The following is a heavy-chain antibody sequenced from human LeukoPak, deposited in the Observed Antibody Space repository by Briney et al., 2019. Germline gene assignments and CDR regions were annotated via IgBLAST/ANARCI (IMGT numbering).Heavy chain of an antibody. CDR3: AKHSGSYFIYYVDS. CDR1: GFTFSSYG. Sequence: PGRSLRLSCAASGFTFSSYGMSWVRQAPGKGLEWVATISGSAYNTYYADSVKGRFTISRDNSANTVFLHMSSLRAEDTALYYCAKHSGSYFIYYVDSWGQGTLVTVSS. CDR2: ISGSAYNT. V-gene: IGHV3-23*01. J-gene: IGHJ4*02. D-gene: IGHD1-26*01.